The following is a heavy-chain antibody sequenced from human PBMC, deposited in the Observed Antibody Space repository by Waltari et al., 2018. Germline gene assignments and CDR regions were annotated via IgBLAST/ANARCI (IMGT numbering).Heavy chain of an antibody. CDR2: VRPIIGTA. V-gene: IGHV1-69*12. D-gene: IGHD4-4*01. CDR3: ARPREYSNYEEYYCYMDV. CDR1: GGTLSSYA. J-gene: IGHJ6*03. Sequence: QVPLVQSGAEVKKPGSSAKVSCKASGGTLSSYARSWVRQAPGQGPAWMGEVRPIIGTANYAQSIQGRVTITADGSTSTADMELSRLSSEDTAVYYCARPREYSNYEEYYCYMDVWGQGTTVTISS.